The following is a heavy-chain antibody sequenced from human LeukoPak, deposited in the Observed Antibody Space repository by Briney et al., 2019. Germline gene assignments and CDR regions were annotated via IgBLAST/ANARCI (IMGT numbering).Heavy chain of an antibody. Sequence: HPGGSLRLSCAASGFTFSSYAMSWVRQAPGKGLEWVSAISGSGGSTYYADSVKGRFTISRDNSKNTLYLQMNSLRAEDTAVYYCAKDGEILWFGELSHDAFDIWGQGTMVTVSS. CDR2: ISGSGGST. V-gene: IGHV3-23*01. CDR3: AKDGEILWFGELSHDAFDI. J-gene: IGHJ3*02. CDR1: GFTFSSYA. D-gene: IGHD3-10*01.